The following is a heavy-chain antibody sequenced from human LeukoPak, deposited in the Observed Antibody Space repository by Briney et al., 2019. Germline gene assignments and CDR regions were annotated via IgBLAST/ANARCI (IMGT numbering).Heavy chain of an antibody. CDR3: VKCGGTFGYYYDSSGSFDL. D-gene: IGHD3-22*01. CDR1: RFSFISYA. J-gene: IGHJ4*02. V-gene: IGHV3-23*01. Sequence: PGGSLRLSCKASRFSFISYAMSWVRQAPGRGPEWVSQINGSGSNTYYADSVKGRFTISRDNAKSTLFLQMNSLRDEDTAVYYCVKCGGTFGYYYDSSGSFDLWGQGTLVTVSS. CDR2: INGSGSNT.